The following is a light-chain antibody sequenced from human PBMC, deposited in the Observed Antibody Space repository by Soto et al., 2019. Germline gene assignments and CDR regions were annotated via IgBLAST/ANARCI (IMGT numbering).Light chain of an antibody. CDR1: QSVSSTY. Sequence: EIVLTQSPGTLSLSPGERATLSCRASQSVSSTYLASYQQRPGQAPRLLIYSTSSRATGIPDRFSGSGSGTDFTLTISRLEPEDFAVYYCQQYGGSPRYTFGQGTKLEIK. CDR3: QQYGGSPRYT. CDR2: STS. V-gene: IGKV3-20*01. J-gene: IGKJ2*01.